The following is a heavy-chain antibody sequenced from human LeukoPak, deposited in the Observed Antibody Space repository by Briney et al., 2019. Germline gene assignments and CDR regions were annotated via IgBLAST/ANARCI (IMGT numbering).Heavy chain of an antibody. CDR1: GFTFSSYA. Sequence: GGSLRLSCAASGFTFSSYAMHWVRQAPGKGLEWVAVISYDGSNKYYADSVKGRFTISRHNSTNTLYLQMNSLRAEDTAVYYCARGGYYDSSGYYRNWGQGTLVTVSS. J-gene: IGHJ4*02. D-gene: IGHD3-22*01. CDR2: ISYDGSNK. V-gene: IGHV3-30*04. CDR3: ARGGYYDSSGYYRN.